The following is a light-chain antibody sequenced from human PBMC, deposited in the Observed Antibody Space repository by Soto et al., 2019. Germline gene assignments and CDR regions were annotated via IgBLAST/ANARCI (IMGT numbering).Light chain of an antibody. CDR1: SSDVGAYGY. J-gene: IGLJ2*01. Sequence: QCALTQPASVSGSPGQSITISCTGTSSDVGAYGYVSWYQQHPGKAPKLMIYEVSYRPSGVSNRFSGSKSGNAASLTISGLQAEDEGDYYCSSYTTSSTVVFGGGTKLTVL. CDR2: EVS. CDR3: SSYTTSSTVV. V-gene: IGLV2-14*01.